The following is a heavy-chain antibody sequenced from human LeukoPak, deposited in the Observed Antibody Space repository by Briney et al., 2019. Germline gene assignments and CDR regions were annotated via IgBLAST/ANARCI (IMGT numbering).Heavy chain of an antibody. V-gene: IGHV1-2*02. J-gene: IGHJ6*03. Sequence: EASVKVSCKASRYTFTGYYMHWVRQAPGQGLEWMGWINPNRGGTNNAQKFKGRFTTTRNTSSSTATIEPSMLRSDDRPVYYLSRDLAGNYSYYMDVWGKGTTVTASS. D-gene: IGHD1-14*01. CDR2: INPNRGGT. CDR3: SRDLAGNYSYYMDV. CDR1: RYTFTGYY.